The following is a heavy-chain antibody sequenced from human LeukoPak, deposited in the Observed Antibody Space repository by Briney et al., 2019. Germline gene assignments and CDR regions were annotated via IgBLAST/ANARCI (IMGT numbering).Heavy chain of an antibody. CDR1: GGSISSSSYY. CDR2: IYYSGNT. Sequence: SETLSLTCTVSGGSISSSSYYWGWIRQPPGKGLEWIGTIYYSGNTYYNPSLKSRVTISVDTSKNQFSLKLSSATAAATAVYYCARGRGVVRGVIPQGYFDYWGQGTLGPVSS. J-gene: IGHJ4*02. V-gene: IGHV4-39*01. D-gene: IGHD3-10*01. CDR3: ARGRGVVRGVIPQGYFDY.